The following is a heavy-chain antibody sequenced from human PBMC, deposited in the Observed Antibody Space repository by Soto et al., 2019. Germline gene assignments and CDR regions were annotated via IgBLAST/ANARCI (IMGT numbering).Heavy chain of an antibody. CDR1: GFTFTSYT. CDR2: ISYDGDNE. CDR3: ARTRVTLSYFDY. V-gene: IGHV3-30-3*01. D-gene: IGHD4-4*01. J-gene: IGHJ4*02. Sequence: QVQLVESGGGVVQPGRSLRLSCAASGFTFTSYTFHWVRQAPGKGLEWMAVISYDGDNEYYSDSVKGRFTISRDNSKNTLYLQMNSLRTDDTAVYYCARTRVTLSYFDYWGQGTLVTVSS.